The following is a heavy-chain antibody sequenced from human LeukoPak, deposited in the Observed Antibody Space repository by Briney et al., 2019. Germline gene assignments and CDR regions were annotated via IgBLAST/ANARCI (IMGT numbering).Heavy chain of an antibody. CDR3: ARAPGSYGDYGPFDY. D-gene: IGHD4-17*01. J-gene: IGHJ4*02. Sequence: SETLYLTCTVSGGSISSGDYYWSWIRQPPGKGLEWIGYIYYSGSTYYNPSLKSRVTISVDTSKNQFSLKLSSVTAADTAVYYCARAPGSYGDYGPFDYWGQGTLVTVSS. V-gene: IGHV4-30-4*08. CDR2: IYYSGST. CDR1: GGSISSGDYY.